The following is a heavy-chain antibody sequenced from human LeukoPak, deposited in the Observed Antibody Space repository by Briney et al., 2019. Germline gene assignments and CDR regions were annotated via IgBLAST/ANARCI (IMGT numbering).Heavy chain of an antibody. CDR1: GYSISSGYY. V-gene: IGHV4-38-2*02. J-gene: IGHJ3*02. CDR2: IYHSGST. D-gene: IGHD6-13*01. Sequence: PSETLSLTCTVSGYSISSGYYWGWIRQPPGKGLEWIGSIYHSGSTYYNPSLKSRVTISVDTSKNQFSLKLSSVTAADTAVYYCARYSSSWWGAFDIWGQGTMVTVSS. CDR3: ARYSSSWWGAFDI.